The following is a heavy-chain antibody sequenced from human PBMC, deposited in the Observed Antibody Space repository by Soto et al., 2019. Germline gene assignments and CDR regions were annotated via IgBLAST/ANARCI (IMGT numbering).Heavy chain of an antibody. Sequence: QVQLVESGGGLVKPGGSLRLSCAASGFTFSDYYMSWIRQAPGKGLDWVSYISSSSSNTKYADSVKGRFTISRDNAKNSLYLQMNSLRAEDTAVYYCASDVYRYSSSSPEDVWGQGTTVTVSS. CDR1: GFTFSDYY. D-gene: IGHD6-6*01. CDR2: ISSSSSNT. J-gene: IGHJ6*02. V-gene: IGHV3-11*06. CDR3: ASDVYRYSSSSPEDV.